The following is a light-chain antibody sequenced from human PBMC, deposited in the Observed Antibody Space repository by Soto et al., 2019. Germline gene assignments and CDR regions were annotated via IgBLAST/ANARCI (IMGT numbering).Light chain of an antibody. Sequence: DIQMTQSPSTLSGSVGDRVTITCRASQTISSWLAWYQQKPGKAPKLLIYDASDLGSGVQSRFSGSGSGTEFTLTISSLQPDDFATYYCQQYNYYRTFGQGTKVDIK. J-gene: IGKJ1*01. CDR2: DAS. CDR1: QTISSW. V-gene: IGKV1-5*01. CDR3: QQYNYYRT.